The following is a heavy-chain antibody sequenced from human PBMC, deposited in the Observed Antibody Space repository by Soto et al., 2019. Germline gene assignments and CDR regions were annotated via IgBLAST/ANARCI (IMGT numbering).Heavy chain of an antibody. J-gene: IGHJ5*02. CDR1: GGSFSGYY. V-gene: IGHV4-34*01. D-gene: IGHD6-13*01. CDR2: VNHGGTS. Sequence: PSETLSLTCAVHGGSFSGYYWDWLRQPPGKGLEWIGEVNHGGTSNYNPSLKSRAIISVDTSKNQFSLKLTSVTAEDTAVYYCARNQSHSSSYVDPWGQGTLVTVSS. CDR3: ARNQSHSSSYVDP.